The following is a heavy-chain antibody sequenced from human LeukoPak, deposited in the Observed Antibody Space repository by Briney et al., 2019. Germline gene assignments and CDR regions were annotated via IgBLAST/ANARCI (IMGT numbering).Heavy chain of an antibody. V-gene: IGHV1-18*01. CDR1: GYTFTNFG. CDR2: ISAYNTNT. D-gene: IGHD6-19*01. Sequence: ASVKVSCKASGYTFTNFGISWVRQAPGQGLEWMGWISAYNTNTNYAQKFQGRVTMTTDTSTTTAYMELRSLRSDDTAVYYCARDGYRIAVAGTIVDYWGQGTLVTVSS. CDR3: ARDGYRIAVAGTIVDY. J-gene: IGHJ4*02.